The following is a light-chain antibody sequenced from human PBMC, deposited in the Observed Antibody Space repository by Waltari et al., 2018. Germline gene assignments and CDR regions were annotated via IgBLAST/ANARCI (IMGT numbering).Light chain of an antibody. CDR1: QSISSY. CDR2: AAS. CDR3: QQSYSTPGT. V-gene: IGKV1-39*01. Sequence: DIQMTQSPSSLSASLGDRVTLTCRASQSISSYFNWYQQKPGKAPKLLIYAASSSQSGVPSRFSGSGSGTDFTLTISSLQPEDFATYYCQQSYSTPGTFGQGTKLEIK. J-gene: IGKJ2*01.